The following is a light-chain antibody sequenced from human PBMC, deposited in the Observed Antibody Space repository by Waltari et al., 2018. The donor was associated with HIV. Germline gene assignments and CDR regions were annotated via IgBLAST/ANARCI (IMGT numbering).Light chain of an antibody. J-gene: IGLJ1*01. Sequence: QSALTQPPSASGSPGHSATISRTGPSSDVGGYNYVSWYQQHPGKAPKLMIYEVSKRPSGVPDRFSGSKSGNTASLTVSGLQTEDEADYYCSSYAGSNNHVFGIGTKVTVL. CDR2: EVS. V-gene: IGLV2-8*01. CDR1: SSDVGGYNY. CDR3: SSYAGSNNHV.